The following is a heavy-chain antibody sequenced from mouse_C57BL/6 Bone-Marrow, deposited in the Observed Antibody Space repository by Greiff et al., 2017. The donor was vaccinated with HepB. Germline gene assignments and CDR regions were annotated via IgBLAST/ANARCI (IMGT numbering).Heavy chain of an antibody. CDR1: GYTFTSYG. Sequence: VKLQESGAELARPGASVKLSCKASGYTFTSYGISWVKQRTGQGLEWIGEIYPRSGNTYYNEKFKGKATLTADKSSSTAYMELRSLTSEDSAVYFCASMYGSSLYWYFDVWGTGTTVTVSS. CDR3: ASMYGSSLYWYFDV. D-gene: IGHD1-1*01. V-gene: IGHV1-81*01. J-gene: IGHJ1*03. CDR2: IYPRSGNT.